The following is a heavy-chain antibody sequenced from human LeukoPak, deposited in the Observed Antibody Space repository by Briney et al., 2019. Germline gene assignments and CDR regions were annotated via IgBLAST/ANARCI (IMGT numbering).Heavy chain of an antibody. Sequence: GGSLRLSCAASGFTFSSYSMNWVRQAPGKGLEGVSYISSSSSTIYYADSVKGRFTISRDNAKNSLYLQMNSLRAEDTAVYYCARVLHDFWSGNSYYYMDVWGKGTTVTVSS. CDR3: ARVLHDFWSGNSYYYMDV. D-gene: IGHD3-3*01. CDR1: GFTFSSYS. V-gene: IGHV3-48*01. J-gene: IGHJ6*03. CDR2: ISSSSSTI.